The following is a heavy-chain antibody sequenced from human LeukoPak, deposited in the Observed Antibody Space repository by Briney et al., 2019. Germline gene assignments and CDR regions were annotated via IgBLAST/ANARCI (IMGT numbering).Heavy chain of an antibody. CDR2: ISSSSSYI. CDR3: ARVSPLDY. V-gene: IGHV3-21*01. CDR1: GFTFSSYS. Sequence: GGSLRLSXAASGFTFSSYSMNWVRQAPGKGLEWVSSISSSSSYIDYADSVKGRFTISRDNAKNSLYLQMNSLRAEDTAVYYCARVSPLDYWGQGTLVTVSS. J-gene: IGHJ4*02.